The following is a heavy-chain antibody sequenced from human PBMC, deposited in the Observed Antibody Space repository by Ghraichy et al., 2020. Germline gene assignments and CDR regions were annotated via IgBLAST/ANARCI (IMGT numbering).Heavy chain of an antibody. D-gene: IGHD6-19*01. J-gene: IGHJ4*02. CDR2: ISGSGGST. CDR3: AQQWLEGWGGPSSRGIDY. V-gene: IGHV3-23*01. CDR1: GFTFSSYA. Sequence: GGSLRLSCAASGFTFSSYAMSWVRQAPGKGLEWVSAISGSGGSTYYADSVKGRFTISRDNSKNTLYLQMNSLRAEDTAVYYCAQQWLEGWGGPSSRGIDYWGQGTLVTVSS.